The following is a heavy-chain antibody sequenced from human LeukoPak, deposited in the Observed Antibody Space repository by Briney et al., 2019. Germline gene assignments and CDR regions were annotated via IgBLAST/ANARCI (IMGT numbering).Heavy chain of an antibody. J-gene: IGHJ4*02. Sequence: GGSLRLSCAASGFTFSSYWMSWVRQAPGKGLEWVANIKQDGSEKYYVDSVKGRFTISRDNAKNSLYLQMNSLRAEDTAVYYCARDVRYCSRTSCYSNYWGQGTLVIVSS. CDR3: ARDVRYCSRTSCYSNY. V-gene: IGHV3-7*04. CDR2: IKQDGSEK. D-gene: IGHD2-2*01. CDR1: GFTFSSYW.